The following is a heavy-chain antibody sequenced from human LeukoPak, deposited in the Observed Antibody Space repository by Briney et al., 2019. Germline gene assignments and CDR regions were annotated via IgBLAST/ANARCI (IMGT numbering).Heavy chain of an antibody. CDR2: ISGSGGST. CDR1: GFTFSSYA. V-gene: IGHV3-23*01. CDR3: AKSQISIVVVVAAMGDWFDP. D-gene: IGHD2-15*01. J-gene: IGHJ5*02. Sequence: GGSLRLSCAASGFTFSSYAMSWVRQAPGKGLEWVSAISGSGGSTYYADSVKGRFTISRDNSKNTLYLQMNSLRAEDTAVYYCAKSQISIVVVVAAMGDWFDPWGQGTLVTVSS.